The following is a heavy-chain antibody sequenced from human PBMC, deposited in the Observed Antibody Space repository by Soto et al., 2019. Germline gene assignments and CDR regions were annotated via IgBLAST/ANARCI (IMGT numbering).Heavy chain of an antibody. D-gene: IGHD2-2*01. CDR1: GYTFTSYA. J-gene: IGHJ4*02. V-gene: IGHV1-3*01. CDR3: ARDLAKIVVVPAAMDY. CDR2: INAGNGNT. Sequence: ASVKVSCKASGYTFTSYAMHWVRQAPGQRLEWMGWINAGNGNTKYSQKFQGRVTITGDTSASTAYMELSSLRSEDTAVYYCARDLAKIVVVPAAMDYWGQGTLVTVSS.